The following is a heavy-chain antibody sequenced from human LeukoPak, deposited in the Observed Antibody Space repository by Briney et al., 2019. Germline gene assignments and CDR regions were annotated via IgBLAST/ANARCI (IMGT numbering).Heavy chain of an antibody. CDR2: IYYSGST. CDR1: DDSITMYY. D-gene: IGHD6-6*01. V-gene: IGHV4-59*01. J-gene: IGHJ6*03. CDR3: ARILGQFGIAARSLSGYYYYMDV. Sequence: PSETLSLTCSVSDDSITMYYWTWIRQPPGKGLEWIGYIYYSGSTNYNPSLKSRVTISVDTSKNQFSLKLSSVTAADTAVYYCARILGQFGIAARSLSGYYYYMDVWGKGTTVTVSS.